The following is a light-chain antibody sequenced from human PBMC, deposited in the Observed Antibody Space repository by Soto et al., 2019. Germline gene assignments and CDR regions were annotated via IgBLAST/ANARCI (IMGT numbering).Light chain of an antibody. CDR3: QQSISYPWT. CDR1: QSISSL. J-gene: IGKJ1*01. V-gene: IGKV1-5*01. CDR2: DAS. Sequence: DIQMTQSPSTLSASVGDRVTITCRASQSISSLLAWYQQKPGKAPKLLIYDASSLESGVPSRFSGSGSGAEFTLTISSLQPEDFATYYCQQSISYPWTFGQGTKVDIK.